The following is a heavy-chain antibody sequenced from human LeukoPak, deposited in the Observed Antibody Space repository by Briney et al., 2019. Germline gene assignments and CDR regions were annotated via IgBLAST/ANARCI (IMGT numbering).Heavy chain of an antibody. Sequence: GGSLRLSCAASGFTFSSYAMSWVRQAPGKGLEWVSAISGSGGSTYYADSVKGRFTISRDNSKNTLYLQMNSLRAEDTAVYYCAKDYYDILTGYYGGTYYMDVWGKGTTVTVSS. D-gene: IGHD3-9*01. CDR2: ISGSGGST. V-gene: IGHV3-23*01. CDR3: AKDYYDILTGYYGGTYYMDV. CDR1: GFTFSSYA. J-gene: IGHJ6*03.